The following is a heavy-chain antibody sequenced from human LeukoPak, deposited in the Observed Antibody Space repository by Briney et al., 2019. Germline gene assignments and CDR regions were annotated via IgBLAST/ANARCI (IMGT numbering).Heavy chain of an antibody. V-gene: IGHV3-23*01. CDR1: GFTFSSYV. Sequence: PGGSLRLSCAVSGFTFSSYVMSWVRQAPGKRLEWVSAISGSGGSTYYADSVKGRLTISRDNSKNTLYLQMNSLRAEDTAVYYCAKSGGTSIDYWGQGTLVTVSS. J-gene: IGHJ4*02. CDR3: AKSGGTSIDY. CDR2: ISGSGGST. D-gene: IGHD1-26*01.